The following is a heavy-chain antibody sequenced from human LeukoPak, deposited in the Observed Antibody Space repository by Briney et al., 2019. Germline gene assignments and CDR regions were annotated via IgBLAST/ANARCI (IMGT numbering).Heavy chain of an antibody. V-gene: IGHV3-21*01. J-gene: IGHJ4*02. CDR2: ISSSSSDI. CDR3: AREKPALTYYYDSSGYYYFDY. D-gene: IGHD3-22*01. Sequence: GGSLRLSCAASGFTFSSYSMNWVRQAPGKGLEWVSSISSSSSDIYYADSVKGRFTISRDNAKNSLYLQMNSLRAEDTAVYYCAREKPALTYYYDSSGYYYFDYWGQGTLVTVSS. CDR1: GFTFSSYS.